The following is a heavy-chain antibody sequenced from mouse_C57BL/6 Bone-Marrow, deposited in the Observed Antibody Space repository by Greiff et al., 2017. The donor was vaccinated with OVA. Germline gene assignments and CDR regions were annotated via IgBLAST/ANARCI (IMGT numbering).Heavy chain of an antibody. CDR3: AKIDGYSFAY. Sequence: DVKLVESGGGLVQPGGSLKLSCAASGFTFSDYYMYWVRQTPEKRLEWVAYISNGGGSNYYPDTVKGRFTISRDNAKNTLYLQMSLLKSEDTAMYYCAKIDGYSFAYWGQGTLVTVSA. CDR1: GFTFSDYY. D-gene: IGHD2-3*01. CDR2: ISNGGGSN. J-gene: IGHJ3*01. V-gene: IGHV5-12*01.